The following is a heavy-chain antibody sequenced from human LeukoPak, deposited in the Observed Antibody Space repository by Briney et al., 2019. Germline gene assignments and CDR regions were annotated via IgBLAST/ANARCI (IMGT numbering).Heavy chain of an antibody. D-gene: IGHD2-2*01. CDR3: ARHSYAGSQYFFDY. J-gene: IGHJ4*02. CDR1: GGFITNNY. Sequence: SETLSLTCTVSGGFITNNYWSWIRQSPGKGLEWIGSIFYSGSTNYNPSLKGRVTMSVDTSKNQFSLTLSSVTAADTAVYYCARHSYAGSQYFFDYWGQGTLVTVSS. CDR2: IFYSGST. V-gene: IGHV4-59*08.